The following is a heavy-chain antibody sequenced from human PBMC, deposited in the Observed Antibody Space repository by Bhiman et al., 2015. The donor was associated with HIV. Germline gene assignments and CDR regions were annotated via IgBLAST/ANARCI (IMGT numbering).Heavy chain of an antibody. J-gene: IGHJ4*02. Sequence: EVQLVESGGGLVKPGGSLRLSCAASGFTFNYYTMNWVRQAPGKGLEWVSSIDSTGNYIYYADSLKGRFTISRDNSKNTLYLQMNSLRADDTAVYYCAGCEWELSPAFNYWGQGTLVTVSS. CDR2: IDSTGNYI. CDR1: GFTFNYYT. CDR3: AGCEWELSPAFNY. V-gene: IGHV3-21*04. D-gene: IGHD1-26*01.